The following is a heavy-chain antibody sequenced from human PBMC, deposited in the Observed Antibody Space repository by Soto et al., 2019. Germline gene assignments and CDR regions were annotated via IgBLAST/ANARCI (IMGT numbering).Heavy chain of an antibody. Sequence: TSETLSLTCTVSGGSFKSGSYSWSWIRQPPGKGLEWIGEINHSGSTNYNPSLKSRVTISVDTSKNQFSLKLSSVTAADTAVYYCARASRPGITMVRGVIPAHPYYFDYWGQGTLVTVSS. D-gene: IGHD3-10*01. J-gene: IGHJ4*02. CDR2: INHSGST. CDR1: GGSFKSGSYS. V-gene: IGHV4-34*01. CDR3: ARASRPGITMVRGVIPAHPYYFDY.